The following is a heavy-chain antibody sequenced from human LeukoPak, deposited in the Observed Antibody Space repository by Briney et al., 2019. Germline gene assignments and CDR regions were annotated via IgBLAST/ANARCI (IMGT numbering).Heavy chain of an antibody. CDR1: NASIATSSYY. J-gene: IGHJ4*02. D-gene: IGHD2-2*01. Sequence: PSETLSLTCTVSNASIATSSYYWGWIRQPPGKGLEWIGNIYYSRTTNYNPSLKGRVAFFLDTSKNQFSLKLTSVTAADTAVYYCARRQRYPYYFNSWGQGTLVTVSS. CDR3: ARRQRYPYYFNS. V-gene: IGHV4-39*01. CDR2: IYYSRTT.